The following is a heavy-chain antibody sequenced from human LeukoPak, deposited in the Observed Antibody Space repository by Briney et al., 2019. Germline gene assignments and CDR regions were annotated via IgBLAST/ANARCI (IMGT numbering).Heavy chain of an antibody. V-gene: IGHV1-24*01. CDR2: FDPGNGET. D-gene: IGHD2/OR15-2a*01. CDR1: GYSLTELS. CDR3: TGGTFYRLLDY. J-gene: IGHJ4*02. Sequence: ASVKVSCKVSGYSLTELSMHWVRLAPGKGLEWMGGFDPGNGETIFTKNFQGRVTMTDDTSTDTAYMELSSLRSEDTAVYYCTGGTFYRLLDYWGQGTLVTVSS.